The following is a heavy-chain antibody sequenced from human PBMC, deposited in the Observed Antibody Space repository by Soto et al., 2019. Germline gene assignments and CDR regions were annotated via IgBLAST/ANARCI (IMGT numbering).Heavy chain of an antibody. CDR1: GFPFRSYA. CDR3: ASFSSGYYPYYGMDV. V-gene: IGHV3-30*04. Sequence: GGSLRLSCGVSGFPFRSYAMYWVRQAPGKGLEWVAVITHDGSQKYYADYVKGRFTISVDTSKNQFSLKLSSVTAADTAVYYCASFSSGYYPYYGMDVWGQGTTVTVSS. J-gene: IGHJ6*02. CDR2: ITHDGSQK. D-gene: IGHD3-22*01.